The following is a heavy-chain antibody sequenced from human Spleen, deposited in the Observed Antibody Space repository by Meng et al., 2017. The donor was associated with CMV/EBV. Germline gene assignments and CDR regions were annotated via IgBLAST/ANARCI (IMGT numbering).Heavy chain of an antibody. CDR2: ISSSGSTV. Sequence: GGSLRLSCAASGFTLSTYEMNWVRQAPGKGLEWISYISSSGSTVYYADSVKGRFTISRDNAKNSVSLHMNTLRAEDTAVYYCARDLGLQLVPQGLDFWGQGTLVTVSS. D-gene: IGHD1-1*01. J-gene: IGHJ4*02. CDR3: ARDLGLQLVPQGLDF. V-gene: IGHV3-48*03. CDR1: GFTLSTYE.